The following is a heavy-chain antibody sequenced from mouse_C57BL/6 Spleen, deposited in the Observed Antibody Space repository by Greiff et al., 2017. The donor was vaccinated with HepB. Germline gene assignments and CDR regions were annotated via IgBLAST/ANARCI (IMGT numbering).Heavy chain of an antibody. V-gene: IGHV3-6*01. CDR1: GYSITSGYY. Sequence: EVQLQESGPGLVKPSQSLSLTCSVTGYSITSGYYWNWIRQFPGNKLEWMGYISYDGSNNYNPSLKNRISITRDTSKNQFFLKLNSVTTEDTATYYCASPIYYYGSSYVLDYWGQGTSVTVSS. CDR3: ASPIYYYGSSYVLDY. D-gene: IGHD1-1*01. J-gene: IGHJ4*01. CDR2: ISYDGSN.